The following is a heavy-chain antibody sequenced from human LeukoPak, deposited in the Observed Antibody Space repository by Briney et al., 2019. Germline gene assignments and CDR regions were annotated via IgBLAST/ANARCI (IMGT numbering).Heavy chain of an antibody. V-gene: IGHV4-4*07. CDR1: GGSISSYY. CDR3: ARKKKYSSIYWYFDL. Sequence: SETLSLTCTVSGGSISSYYWSWIRQPAGKGLEWIGRIYTSGSTNYNPSLKSRVTMSVGTSKNQFSLKLSSVTAADTAVYYCARKKKYSSIYWYFDLWGHGTLVTVSS. D-gene: IGHD6-19*01. J-gene: IGHJ2*01. CDR2: IYTSGST.